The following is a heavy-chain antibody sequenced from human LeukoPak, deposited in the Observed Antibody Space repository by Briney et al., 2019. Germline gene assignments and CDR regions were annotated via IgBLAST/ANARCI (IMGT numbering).Heavy chain of an antibody. CDR1: GGXFSSYA. J-gene: IGHJ5*02. CDR2: IIPIFGTA. D-gene: IGHD2-2*01. Sequence: SVKVSCKASGGXFSSYAISWVRQAPGQGLEWLGGIIPIFGTANYAQKFQGRVTITADESTCTAYMELSSLRSEDTAVYYCARDQGYCSSTSCSYAWGQGTLVTVSS. V-gene: IGHV1-69*13. CDR3: ARDQGYCSSTSCSYA.